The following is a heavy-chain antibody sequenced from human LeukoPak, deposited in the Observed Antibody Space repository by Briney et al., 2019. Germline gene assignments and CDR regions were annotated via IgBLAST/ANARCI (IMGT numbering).Heavy chain of an antibody. D-gene: IGHD2-2*01. CDR2: IYHSGST. V-gene: IGHV4-30-2*01. CDR3: AREHQLNYYYYGMDV. CDR1: GGSISSGGYS. Sequence: SQTLSLTCAVSGGSISSGGYSWSWIRQPPGKGLEWIVYIYHSGSTYYNPSLKGRVTISVDRSKNQFSLKLSSVTAADTAVYYCAREHQLNYYYYGMDVWGQGTTVTVSS. J-gene: IGHJ6*02.